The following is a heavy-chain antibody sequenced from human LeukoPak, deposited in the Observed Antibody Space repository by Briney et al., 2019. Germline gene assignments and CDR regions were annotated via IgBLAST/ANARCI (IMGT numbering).Heavy chain of an antibody. CDR2: ISGSGDNM. Sequence: GGSLRLSCAASGFTFSTYTMNWVRQAPGKGLEWVSSISGSGDNMDYADSVKGRFTISRDNSENTLYLQMNSLRGEVTAVYYCARDGYSGSYYRLYYFFMDVWGKGTTVTVSS. V-gene: IGHV3-23*01. CDR1: GFTFSTYT. D-gene: IGHD1-26*01. J-gene: IGHJ6*03. CDR3: ARDGYSGSYYRLYYFFMDV.